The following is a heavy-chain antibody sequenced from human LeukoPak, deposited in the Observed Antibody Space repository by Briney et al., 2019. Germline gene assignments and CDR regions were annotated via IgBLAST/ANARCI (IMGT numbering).Heavy chain of an antibody. Sequence: GGSLRLSCAASGLTFSSYEMNWVRQAPGKGLEWVSYISSSGSNIYYADSVKGRFTISRDNSKNTLDLQMNSLRAEDTATYYCAKEKRNLRGARDAFDIWGQGTMVTVSA. CDR1: GLTFSSYE. CDR3: AKEKRNLRGARDAFDI. V-gene: IGHV3-48*03. J-gene: IGHJ3*02. D-gene: IGHD1-26*01. CDR2: ISSSGSNI.